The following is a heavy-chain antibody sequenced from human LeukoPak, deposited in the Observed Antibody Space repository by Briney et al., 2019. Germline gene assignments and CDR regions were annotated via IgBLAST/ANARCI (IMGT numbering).Heavy chain of an antibody. CDR2: INPNSGGT. V-gene: IGHV1-2*02. CDR1: GYTFTGYY. D-gene: IGHD2-2*02. CDR3: ARDGGCSSTSCYRAGIDYYYYMDV. J-gene: IGHJ6*03. Sequence: ASVKVSCKASGYTFTGYYMHWVRQAPGQGLEWMGWINPNSGGTNYAKKFQGRVTMTRDTSISTAYMELSRLRSDDTAVYYCARDGGCSSTSCYRAGIDYYYYMDVWGKGTTVTVSS.